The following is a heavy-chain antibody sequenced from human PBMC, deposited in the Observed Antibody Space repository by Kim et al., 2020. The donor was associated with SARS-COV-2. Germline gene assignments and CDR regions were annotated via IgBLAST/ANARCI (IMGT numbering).Heavy chain of an antibody. V-gene: IGHV3-7*03. CDR3: ARTVAGRIDAFDI. J-gene: IGHJ3*02. CDR2: IKQDERRA. D-gene: IGHD6-19*01. Sequence: GGSLRLSCAASGFTFGRLTVGRFWMSWVRQAQGKGLEWVANIKQDERRAYYVDSMKGRFTISRDNAQNTLYLHVTNLRVEDTAVYYCARTVAGRIDAFDIWGQETMV. CDR1: GFTFGRLTVGRFW.